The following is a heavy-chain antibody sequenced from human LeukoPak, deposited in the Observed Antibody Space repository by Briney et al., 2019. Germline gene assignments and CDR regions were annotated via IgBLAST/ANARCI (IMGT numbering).Heavy chain of an antibody. CDR1: GFTFSSYA. CDR3: VVSYLYAFDI. V-gene: IGHV3-64D*09. J-gene: IGHJ3*02. D-gene: IGHD5-18*01. Sequence: GGSLRLSCSASGFTFSSYAMHWVRQAPGKGLEYVSAISSNGGSTYYADSVKGRFTISRDNYKNTLNLQMSSLRAEDTAVYYCVVSYLYAFDIWGRGTMVTVSS. CDR2: ISSNGGST.